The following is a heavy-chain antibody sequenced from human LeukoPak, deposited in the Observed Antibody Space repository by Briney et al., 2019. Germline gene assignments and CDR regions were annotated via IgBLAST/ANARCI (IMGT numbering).Heavy chain of an antibody. CDR3: ARVGATYYFDY. D-gene: IGHD1-26*01. V-gene: IGHV3-30*02. J-gene: IGHJ4*02. CDR1: GFTFSNSG. CDR2: IRFDGSSK. Sequence: GGSLRLSCAASGFTFSNSGMHWVRQAPGKGLEWVAFIRFDGSSKFYTDSVKGRFTISRDNSKNTLYLQMNSLRAEDTAVYYCARVGATYYFDYWGQGTLVTVSS.